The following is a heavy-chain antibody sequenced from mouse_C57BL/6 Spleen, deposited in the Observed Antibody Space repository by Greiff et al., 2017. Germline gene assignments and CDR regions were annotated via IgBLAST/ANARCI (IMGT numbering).Heavy chain of an antibody. CDR2: LTPNYVST. V-gene: IGHV1-39*01. D-gene: IGHD1-1*01. CDR1: GSSFTDYN. J-gene: IGHJ2*01. CDR3: ARSYYGSSQYYFDY. Sequence: VQLQQPGPELVKPGASVKISCKASGSSFTDYNLNWVKQSNGQSLEWIGVLTPNYVSTSYNQKFTGTATLTVGPSSSTAYMQLNCLTSEGSAVYYCARSYYGSSQYYFDYWGQGTTLTGSS.